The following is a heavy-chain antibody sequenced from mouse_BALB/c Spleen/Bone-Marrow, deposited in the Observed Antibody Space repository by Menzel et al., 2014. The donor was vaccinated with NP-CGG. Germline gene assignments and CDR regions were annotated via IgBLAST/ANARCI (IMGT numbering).Heavy chain of an antibody. Sequence: VQLQQSGAELVKPGASVKLSCKASGYTFTSYYLYWVKPRPGQGLEWIGEVNPNNGGTNFNEKFKSKATLTVDKSSSTAYMQLSSLTSEDSAVYYCTRARPGGFAYWGQGTLVTVSA. D-gene: IGHD4-1*01. J-gene: IGHJ3*01. CDR2: VNPNNGGT. V-gene: IGHV1S81*02. CDR1: GYTFTSYY. CDR3: TRARPGGFAY.